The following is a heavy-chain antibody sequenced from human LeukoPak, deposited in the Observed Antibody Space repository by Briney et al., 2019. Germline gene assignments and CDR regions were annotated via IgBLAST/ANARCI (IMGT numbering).Heavy chain of an antibody. V-gene: IGHV3-11*04. CDR3: ARGQNSGRSAFDY. CDR2: ISDTGRTI. D-gene: IGHD6-19*01. CDR1: GFTFSDYY. J-gene: IGHJ4*02. Sequence: GGSLRLSCAASGFTFSDYYMTWIRQAPGKGLEWVSYISDTGRTIYYADSVKGRLTVSRDNAKKSLYLQMNSLRAEDTAVYYCARGQNSGRSAFDYWGQGTLVTVSS.